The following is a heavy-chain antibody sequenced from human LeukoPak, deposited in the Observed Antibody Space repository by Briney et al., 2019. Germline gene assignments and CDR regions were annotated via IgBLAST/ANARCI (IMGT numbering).Heavy chain of an antibody. CDR3: VGSPYVWGSYRYDY. D-gene: IGHD3-16*02. CDR1: DGSISSYY. V-gene: IGHV4-59*01. CDR2: IYYSGST. J-gene: IGHJ4*02. Sequence: SETLSLTCTVSDGSISSYYWSWIRQPPGKGLEWIGYIYYSGSTNYNPSLKSRVTTSVDTSKNQFSLKLSSVTAADTAVYYCVGSPYVWGSYRYDYWGQGTLVTVSS.